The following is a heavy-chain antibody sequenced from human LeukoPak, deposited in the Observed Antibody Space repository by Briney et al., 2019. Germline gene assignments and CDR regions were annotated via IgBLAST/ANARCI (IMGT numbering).Heavy chain of an antibody. D-gene: IGHD6-13*01. V-gene: IGHV1-3*01. CDR1: GYTFLSHA. CDR2: VSAGNDNT. J-gene: IGHJ4*02. CDR3: ARGKVAAAYDY. Sequence: ASVKVSCKTSGYTFLSHAINWVRQAPGQRLEWIGWVSAGNDNTQYSQKFQGRVTITADESTSTAYMELSSLRSEDTAVYYCARGKVAAAYDYWGQGTLVTVSS.